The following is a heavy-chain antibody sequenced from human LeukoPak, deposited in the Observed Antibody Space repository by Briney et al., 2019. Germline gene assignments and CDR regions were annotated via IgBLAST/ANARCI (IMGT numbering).Heavy chain of an antibody. Sequence: ASVKVSCKASGYTFTSYGISWVRQAPGQGLEWMGWINPNSGGTNYAQKFQGRITMTRDTSISTAYMELSRLRSDDTAVYYCARVDSSSWYGEDYYFDYWGQGTLVTVSS. V-gene: IGHV1-2*02. D-gene: IGHD6-13*01. CDR2: INPNSGGT. CDR1: GYTFTSYG. CDR3: ARVDSSSWYGEDYYFDY. J-gene: IGHJ4*02.